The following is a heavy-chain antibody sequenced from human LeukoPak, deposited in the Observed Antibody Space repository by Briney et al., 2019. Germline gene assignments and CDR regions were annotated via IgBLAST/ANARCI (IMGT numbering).Heavy chain of an antibody. V-gene: IGHV1-18*01. D-gene: IGHD3-10*01. J-gene: IGHJ4*02. CDR3: ARERALWFGELRTDY. Sequence: ASVKVSCKASGYTFTSYGISWVRQAPGRGLEWMGWISAYNGNTNYAQKLQGRVTMTTDTSTSTAYMELRSLRSDDTAVYYCARERALWFGELRTDYWGQGTLVTVSS. CDR2: ISAYNGNT. CDR1: GYTFTSYG.